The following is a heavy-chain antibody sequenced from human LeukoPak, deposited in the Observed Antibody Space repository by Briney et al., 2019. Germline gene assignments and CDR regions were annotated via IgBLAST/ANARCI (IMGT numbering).Heavy chain of an antibody. D-gene: IGHD2-15*01. CDR1: GYSISSGYY. J-gene: IGHJ6*03. CDR2: IYHSGST. V-gene: IGHV4-38-2*02. CDR3: AGGYCSGGSCDLDYYYYMDV. Sequence: PSETLSLTCTVSGYSISSGYYWGWIRPPPGKGLEWIGSIYHSGSTYYNPSLKSRVTISVDTSKNQFSLKLSSVTAADTAVYYCAGGYCSGGSCDLDYYYYMDVWGKGTTVTVSS.